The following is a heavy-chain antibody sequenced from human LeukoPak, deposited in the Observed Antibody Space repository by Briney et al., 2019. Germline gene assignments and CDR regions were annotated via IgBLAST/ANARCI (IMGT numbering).Heavy chain of an antibody. CDR2: ISSSSSTI. V-gene: IGHV3-48*02. D-gene: IGHD2-2*02. CDR1: GFTFNSYS. Sequence: GGSLRLSCAASGFTFNSYSMNWVRQAPGKGLEWISYISSSSSTIYYADSVKGRFTISRDNAKDSLYLQMNSLRDEDTAVYYCARGYSTTWYTLFDYWGQGTLVTVSS. J-gene: IGHJ4*02. CDR3: ARGYSTTWYTLFDY.